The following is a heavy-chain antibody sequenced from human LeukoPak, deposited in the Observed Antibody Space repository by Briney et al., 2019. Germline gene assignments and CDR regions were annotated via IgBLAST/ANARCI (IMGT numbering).Heavy chain of an antibody. V-gene: IGHV3-11*01. J-gene: IGHJ4*02. CDR2: ISSSGSTI. D-gene: IGHD3-22*01. Sequence: GGSLRLSCAASGFTFSDYYMNWIRQAPGKGLEWISYISSSGSTIYYADSVKGRFTISRDNAKNSLYLQMNSLRAEDTAVYYCAKVAFVPYDSSGADYWGQGTLVTVSS. CDR3: AKVAFVPYDSSGADY. CDR1: GFTFSDYY.